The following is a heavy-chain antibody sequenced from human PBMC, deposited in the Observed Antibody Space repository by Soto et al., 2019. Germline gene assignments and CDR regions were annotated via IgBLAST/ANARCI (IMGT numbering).Heavy chain of an antibody. J-gene: IGHJ4*02. CDR3: VRGRWSVGATFTFFDY. CDR2: INPSTGST. D-gene: IGHD1-26*01. CDR1: GYTFTSEY. Sequence: GASVKVSCKASGYTFTSEYIHWVRQAPGQGLEWMGIINPSTGSTSYAQKFQGRVTMTRDTSTSTVDMELSSLRPEDTAVYYCVRGRWSVGATFTFFDYWGQGTLVTVSS. V-gene: IGHV1-46*01.